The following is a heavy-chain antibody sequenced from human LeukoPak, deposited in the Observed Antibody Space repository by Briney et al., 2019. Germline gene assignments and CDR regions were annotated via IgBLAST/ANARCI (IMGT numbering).Heavy chain of an antibody. CDR2: ISWDGGST. V-gene: IGHV3-43D*03. Sequence: GALRLSCAASGFTFDDYAMHWVRQAPGKGLEWVSLISWDGGSTYYADSVKGRFTISRDNSKNSLYLQMNSLRAEDTALYYCAKDNDYDFGVVNYFDYWGQGALVTVSS. CDR1: GFTFDDYA. CDR3: AKDNDYDFGVVNYFDY. J-gene: IGHJ4*02. D-gene: IGHD3-3*01.